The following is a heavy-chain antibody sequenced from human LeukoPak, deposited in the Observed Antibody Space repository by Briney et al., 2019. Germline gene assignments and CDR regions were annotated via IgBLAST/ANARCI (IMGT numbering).Heavy chain of an antibody. D-gene: IGHD6-19*01. J-gene: IGHJ4*02. Sequence: GGSLRLSCAASGFSFSDHYMTWVRQAPGKGLEWLLYISRSGSDIDYAGSVKGRFTISRDNAKNSLYLQMNSLRAEDTAVYYCARGAGRSGSDYWGQGTLVTVSS. CDR2: ISRSGSDI. V-gene: IGHV3-11*01. CDR1: GFSFSDHY. CDR3: ARGAGRSGSDY.